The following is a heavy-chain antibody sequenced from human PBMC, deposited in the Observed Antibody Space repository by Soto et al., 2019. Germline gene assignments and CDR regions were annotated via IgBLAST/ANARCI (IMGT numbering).Heavy chain of an antibody. D-gene: IGHD6-6*01. CDR2: FDPEDGET. Sequence: GASVKVSCKVSGYTLTELSMHWVRQAPGKGLEWMGGFDPEDGETIYAQKFQGRVTMTEDTSTDTAYMELSSLRSEDTAVYYCATDGEYSSRRTQYYMDVWGKGTTVTVSS. CDR3: ATDGEYSSRRTQYYMDV. V-gene: IGHV1-24*01. CDR1: GYTLTELS. J-gene: IGHJ6*03.